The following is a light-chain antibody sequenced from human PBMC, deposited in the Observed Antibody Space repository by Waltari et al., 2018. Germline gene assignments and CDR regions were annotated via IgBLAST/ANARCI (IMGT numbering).Light chain of an antibody. Sequence: QSALTQPASVSGSPGQSITIPCSGSTSDLGGYNYVSWYQHHPGKAPKLMIYDVSSRPSGVPNRFSGSKSGNTASLTISGLQAEDEADYYCSSFTSRSTWVFGGGTKVTVL. CDR1: TSDLGGYNY. V-gene: IGLV2-14*03. CDR3: SSFTSRSTWV. J-gene: IGLJ3*02. CDR2: DVS.